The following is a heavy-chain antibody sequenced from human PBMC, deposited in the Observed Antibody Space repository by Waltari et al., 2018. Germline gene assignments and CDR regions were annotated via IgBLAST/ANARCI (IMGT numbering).Heavy chain of an antibody. V-gene: IGHV3-53*01. CDR2: IYSGGST. D-gene: IGHD4-4*01. J-gene: IGHJ6*02. CDR3: ARNRFGSNPQGGSMDV. CDR1: GFTVSSNY. Sequence: EVQLVESGGGLIQPGGSLRLSCAASGFTVSSNYMSWVRQAPGKGVEWVSVIYSGGSTYYADSVTGRFTISRDNSKNTLYLQMNSLRAEDTAVYYCARNRFGSNPQGGSMDVWGQGTTVTVSS.